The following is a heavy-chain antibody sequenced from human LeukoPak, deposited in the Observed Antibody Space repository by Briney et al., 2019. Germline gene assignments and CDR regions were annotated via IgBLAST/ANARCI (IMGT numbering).Heavy chain of an antibody. J-gene: IGHJ6*03. D-gene: IGHD3-16*01. CDR3: ARFSATFLGDYYYYMDV. CDR2: INAGNGNT. Sequence: ASVKVSCKASGYTFTSYAMHWVRQAPGQRLEWMGWINAGNGNTKYSQEFQGRVTITRDTSTSTAYMELRSLRSDDTAVYYCARFSATFLGDYYYYMDVWGKGTTVTVSS. V-gene: IGHV1-3*01. CDR1: GYTFTSYA.